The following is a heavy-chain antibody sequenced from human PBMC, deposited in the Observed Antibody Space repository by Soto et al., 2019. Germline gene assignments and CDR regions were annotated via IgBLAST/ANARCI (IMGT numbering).Heavy chain of an antibody. V-gene: IGHV3-21*01. J-gene: IGHJ6*03. Sequence: GGSLRLSCAASGFTFSSYSMNWVRQAPGKGLEWVSSISSSSSYIYYADSVKGRFTISRDNAKNSLYLQMNSLRAEDTAVYYCARGPCTNGVCYYYYYMDVWGKGTTVTVSS. CDR1: GFTFSSYS. CDR2: ISSSSSYI. D-gene: IGHD2-8*01. CDR3: ARGPCTNGVCYYYYYMDV.